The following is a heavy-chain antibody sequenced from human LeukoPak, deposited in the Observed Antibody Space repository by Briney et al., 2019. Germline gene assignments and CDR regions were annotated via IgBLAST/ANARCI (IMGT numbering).Heavy chain of an antibody. V-gene: IGHV3-23*01. CDR2: ISDNSRTT. D-gene: IGHD2-21*02. J-gene: IGHJ4*02. Sequence: GGSLRLSCAASGFTFSSSSLGWVRQAPGKGLEWVSIISDNSRTTYYADSVKGRFSISRDNSKNMLFLQMNSLRGEDTAVYYCAKEIASCGGDRNSLFDNWGQGTLVSVSS. CDR3: AKEIASCGGDRNSLFDN. CDR1: GFTFSSSS.